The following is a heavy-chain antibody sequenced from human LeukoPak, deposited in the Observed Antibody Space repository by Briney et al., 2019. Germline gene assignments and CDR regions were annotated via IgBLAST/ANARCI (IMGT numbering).Heavy chain of an antibody. J-gene: IGHJ3*02. CDR1: GGSISSYY. CDR3: ARRYPGVGAAFDI. CDR2: IYYSGST. Sequence: KPSETLSLTCTVSGGSISSYYWSWIRQPPGKGLEWIGYIYYSGSTNYNPSPKSRVTISVDTSKNQFSLKLSSVTAADTAVYYCARRYPGVGAAFDIWGQGTMVTVSS. V-gene: IGHV4-59*01. D-gene: IGHD3-10*01.